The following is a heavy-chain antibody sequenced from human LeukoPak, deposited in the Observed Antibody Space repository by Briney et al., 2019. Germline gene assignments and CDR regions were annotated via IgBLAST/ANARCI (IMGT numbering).Heavy chain of an antibody. J-gene: IGHJ5*02. Sequence: GSLRLSCAASGFTFSNYAMSWVRQAPGKGLEWVSSISSSSSYIYYADSVKGRFTISRDNAKNSLYLQMNSLRAEDTAVYYCARSYDYGDQGWFDPWGQGTLVTVSS. CDR2: ISSSSSYI. D-gene: IGHD4-17*01. V-gene: IGHV3-21*01. CDR3: ARSYDYGDQGWFDP. CDR1: GFTFSNYA.